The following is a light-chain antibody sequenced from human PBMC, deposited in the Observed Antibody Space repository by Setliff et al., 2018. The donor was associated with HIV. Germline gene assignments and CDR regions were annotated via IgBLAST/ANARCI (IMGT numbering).Light chain of an antibody. CDR1: TGAVTSGHY. CDR2: DTT. CDR3: LLSYSGARL. Sequence: QAVVTQEPSLTVSPGGTVTLTCGSSTGAVTSGHYPYWFQQRPGQAPRTLIYDTTNRHSWTPARFSGYLLGGKAALTLSRAQPEDEADYYCLLSYSGARLFGGGTQLTVL. V-gene: IGLV7-46*01. J-gene: IGLJ2*01.